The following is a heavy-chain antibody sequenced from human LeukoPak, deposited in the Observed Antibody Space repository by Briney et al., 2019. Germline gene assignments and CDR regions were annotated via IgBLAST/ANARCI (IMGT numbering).Heavy chain of an antibody. CDR3: ARDRTVYCRSTSCYGGAFRY. CDR1: GYTFTSYG. V-gene: IGHV1-18*01. Sequence: AAVKVSCKASGYTFTSYGISWEGQAPGQGLEWMGWISAYNGNTNYAQKLQGRVTMTTDTSTSTAYMELRSLRSDDTAVYYCARDRTVYCRSTSCYGGAFRYWGQGTLVTVSS. CDR2: ISAYNGNT. D-gene: IGHD2-2*01. J-gene: IGHJ4*02.